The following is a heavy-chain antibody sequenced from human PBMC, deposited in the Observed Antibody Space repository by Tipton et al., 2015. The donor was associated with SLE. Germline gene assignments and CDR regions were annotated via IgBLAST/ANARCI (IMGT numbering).Heavy chain of an antibody. CDR1: GFTFSSYW. CDR3: AREGDDEGFDI. V-gene: IGHV3-74*01. D-gene: IGHD3-16*01. Sequence: SLRLSCAAPGFTFSSYWMHWVRQAPGKGLVWVSRINSDGRTTSYADSVKGRFTISRDKSKNTLYLQMNSLRAEDTALYYCAREGDDEGFDIWGQGTMVTVSS. CDR2: INSDGRTT. J-gene: IGHJ3*02.